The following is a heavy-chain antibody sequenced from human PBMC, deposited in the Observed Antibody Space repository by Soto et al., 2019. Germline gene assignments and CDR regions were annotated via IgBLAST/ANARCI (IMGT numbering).Heavy chain of an antibody. CDR3: ARTLDELMDPGYYYYYGMDV. D-gene: IGHD2-8*01. J-gene: IGHJ6*02. CDR2: IYPGDSDT. V-gene: IGHV5-51*01. CDR1: WYSFSRHW. Sequence: PRGGLKNSCKGSWYSFSRHWIGWGGPMPGKRPGWMGIIYPGDSDTRYSPSFQGQVTISADKSISTAYLQWSSLKASDTAMYYCARTLDELMDPGYYYYYGMDVWGQGTTVTVSS.